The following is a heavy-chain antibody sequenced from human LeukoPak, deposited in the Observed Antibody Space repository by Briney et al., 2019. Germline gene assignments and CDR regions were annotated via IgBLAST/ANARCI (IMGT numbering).Heavy chain of an antibody. V-gene: IGHV4-39*07. CDR3: ARDYYYDSSAYYFSKYYFDY. J-gene: IGHJ4*02. CDR2: IYHSGST. D-gene: IGHD3-22*01. CDR1: GGSISSNSYY. Sequence: SETLSLTCTVSGGSISSNSYYWGWIRQPPGKGLEWIGSIYHSGSTYYNPSLKSRVTISVDTSKNQFSLKLSSVTAADTAVYYCARDYYYDSSAYYFSKYYFDYWGQGTLVTVSS.